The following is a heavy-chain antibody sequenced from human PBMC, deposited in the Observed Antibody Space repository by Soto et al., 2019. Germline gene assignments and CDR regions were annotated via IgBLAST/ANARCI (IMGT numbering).Heavy chain of an antibody. CDR3: ARRGKKAAAGYFDY. D-gene: IGHD6-13*01. Sequence: QVQLQQWGAGLLKPSETLSLTCAVYGGSFSGYYWSWIRQPPGKGLEWIGEINHSGSTNYNPSLKSRVTISVDTTKNQFSLKLSYVTAADTAVYYCARRGKKAAAGYFDYWGQGTLVTVSS. J-gene: IGHJ4*02. V-gene: IGHV4-34*01. CDR1: GGSFSGYY. CDR2: INHSGST.